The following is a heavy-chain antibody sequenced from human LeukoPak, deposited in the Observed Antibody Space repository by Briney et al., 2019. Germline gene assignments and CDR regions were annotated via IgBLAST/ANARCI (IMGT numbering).Heavy chain of an antibody. CDR1: GYTFTSYY. J-gene: IGHJ3*02. CDR3: ARGIFGVVIGAFDI. CDR2: ISAYNGNT. Sequence: GASVKVSCKASGYTFTSYYMHWVRQAPGQGLEWMGWISAYNGNTNYAQKLQGRVTMTTDTSTSTAYMELRSLRSDDTAVYYCARGIFGVVIGAFDIWGQGTMVTVSS. D-gene: IGHD3-3*01. V-gene: IGHV1-18*04.